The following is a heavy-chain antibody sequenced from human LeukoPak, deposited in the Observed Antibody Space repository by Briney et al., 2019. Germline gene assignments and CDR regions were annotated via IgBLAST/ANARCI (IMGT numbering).Heavy chain of an antibody. CDR2: ISAYNGNT. J-gene: IGHJ4*02. CDR1: GYTFTSYG. CDR3: ARGRRDGSYYFDY. V-gene: IGHV1-18*01. D-gene: IGHD5-24*01. Sequence: ASVKVSCKASGYTFTSYGISWVRQAPGQGLEWMGWISAYNGNTNYAQKFQGRVTMTRDTSTSTVYMELSSLRSEDTAVYYCARGRRDGSYYFDYWGQGTLVTVSS.